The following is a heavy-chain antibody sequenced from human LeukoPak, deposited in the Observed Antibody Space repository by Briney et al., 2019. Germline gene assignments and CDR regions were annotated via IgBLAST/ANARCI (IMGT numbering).Heavy chain of an antibody. CDR1: GYTLTELS. V-gene: IGHV1-24*01. Sequence: ASVTVSFKVSGYTLTELSMHWVRQAPGKGGGWMGGFDPEDGETIYAQKFQGRVTMTEDTSTGTAYMELSSLRSEDTAVYYCATTSSYSSGYYDYWGQGTLVTVSS. CDR2: FDPEDGET. J-gene: IGHJ4*02. CDR3: ATTSSYSSGYYDY. D-gene: IGHD3-22*01.